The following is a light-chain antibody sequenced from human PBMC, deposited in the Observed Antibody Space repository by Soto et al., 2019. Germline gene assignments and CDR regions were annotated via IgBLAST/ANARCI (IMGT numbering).Light chain of an antibody. V-gene: IGLV2-14*03. CDR3: SSYTTSNTRQIV. CDR2: DVS. J-gene: IGLJ1*01. CDR1: SSDVGGYNY. Sequence: QSALTQPASVSGSPGQSITISCTGTSSDVGGYNYVSWYQHHPGKAPKLMIYDVSNRPPGVSNRFSGSKSGNTASLTISGLQPEDEADYYCSSYTTSNTRQIVLGTGTKLTVL.